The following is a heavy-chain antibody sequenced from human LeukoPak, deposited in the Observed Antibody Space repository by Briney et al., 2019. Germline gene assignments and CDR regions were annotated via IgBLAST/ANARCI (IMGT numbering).Heavy chain of an antibody. V-gene: IGHV1-69*13. J-gene: IGHJ6*03. CDR3: ARDVRVKQQLTIRGSDYFNYMDV. Sequence: VASVKVSCKASGGTFSSFALSWVRQAPGRGVEWVGGVIPIFGTANYAQKFQGRVTIYSDASTGTDYMELSSLRSEDTAVYYCARDVRVKQQLTIRGSDYFNYMDVWGNGTTVIVSS. D-gene: IGHD6-13*01. CDR1: GGTFSSFA. CDR2: VIPIFGTA.